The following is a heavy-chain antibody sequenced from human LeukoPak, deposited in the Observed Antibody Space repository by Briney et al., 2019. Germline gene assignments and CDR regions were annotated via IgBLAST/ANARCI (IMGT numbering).Heavy chain of an antibody. Sequence: PGGSLRLSCAASGFTVSSNYMSWVRQAPGKGLEWVSVIYSGGSTYYADSVKGRFTISRDNSKNTLYLQMNSLRAEDTAVYYCARVYSGLGRWYYYYYMDVWGKGTTVTVSS. CDR1: GFTVSSNY. J-gene: IGHJ6*03. CDR3: ARVYSGLGRWYYYYYMDV. D-gene: IGHD2-15*01. CDR2: IYSGGST. V-gene: IGHV3-53*01.